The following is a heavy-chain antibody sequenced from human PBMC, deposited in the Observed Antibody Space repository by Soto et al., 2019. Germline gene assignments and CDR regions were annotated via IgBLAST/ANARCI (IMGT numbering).Heavy chain of an antibody. CDR2: INHSGTT. CDR3: ARKPIYHFFVGYYSVVY. CDR1: GGSFSDYY. Sequence: QVQLRQWGAGLLKPSETLSLTCAVFGGSFSDYYWTWIRQPPGQGLKWIGEINHSGTTSYNPSLKSRLTISVDTSTNQFSLKLSSVSAADTAVYYCARKPIYHFFVGYYSVVYWGQGTLVTVSS. V-gene: IGHV4-34*01. J-gene: IGHJ4*02. D-gene: IGHD3-3*01.